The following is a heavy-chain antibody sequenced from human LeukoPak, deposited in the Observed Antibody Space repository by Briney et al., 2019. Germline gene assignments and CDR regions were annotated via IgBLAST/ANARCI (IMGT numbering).Heavy chain of an antibody. V-gene: IGHV3-74*01. D-gene: IGHD1-20*01. J-gene: IGHJ1*01. CDR1: GFTFSSFW. Sequence: PGGSLRLSCAASGFTFSSFWMNWVRQVPGKGLVWVSHINSDGAKRNYADSVTGRFSICRDTARNTLYLQMNNLRVEETATYYFPAAFRITGTTFYHWGQGTLVTVSS. CDR3: PAAFRITGTTFYH. CDR2: INSDGAKR.